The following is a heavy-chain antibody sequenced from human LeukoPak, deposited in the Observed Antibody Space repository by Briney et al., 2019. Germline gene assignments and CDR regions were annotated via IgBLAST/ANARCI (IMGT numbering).Heavy chain of an antibody. CDR3: AKEGGKYCSSTSCYWDY. D-gene: IGHD2-2*01. Sequence: PGSSWGFSWPAFGFTFDDYALPWVRQVPGKGLDWVSGISWNSGSIGYAVSVKGRFTISRDNAKNSLYLQMNSLRAEDTALYYCAKEGGKYCSSTSCYWDYWGQGTLVTVSS. CDR2: ISWNSGSI. V-gene: IGHV3-9*01. CDR1: GFTFDDYA. J-gene: IGHJ4*02.